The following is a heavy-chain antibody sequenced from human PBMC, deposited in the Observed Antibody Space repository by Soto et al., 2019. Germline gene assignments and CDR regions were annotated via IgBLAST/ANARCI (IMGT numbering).Heavy chain of an antibody. CDR2: MNPSGSNT. Sequence: ASVKGYCKASGHGFPIDHSGCGRHTIGQGLEFMGWMNPSGSNTGYAQKFQGRATFTWNTPTSTAYMDLSGLRSEDTAVYYCARYRTKVPVAFDVWGQGTTVTVSS. CDR3: ARYRTKVPVAFDV. V-gene: IGHV1-8*01. CDR1: GHGFPIDH. D-gene: IGHD3-16*02. J-gene: IGHJ3*01.